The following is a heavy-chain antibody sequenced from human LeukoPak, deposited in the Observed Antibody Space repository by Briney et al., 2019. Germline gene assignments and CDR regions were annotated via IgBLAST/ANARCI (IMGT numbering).Heavy chain of an antibody. CDR3: ARDRGPDSSGYYYYYYGMDV. V-gene: IGHV4-59*12. Sequence: SETLSLTCTVSGGSISSYYWSWIRQPPGKGLEWIGYIYYSGSTNYNPSLKSRVTISVDTSKNQFSLKLSSVTAADTAVYYCARDRGPDSSGYYYYYYGMDVWGQGTTVTVSS. D-gene: IGHD3-22*01. CDR2: IYYSGST. CDR1: GGSISSYY. J-gene: IGHJ6*02.